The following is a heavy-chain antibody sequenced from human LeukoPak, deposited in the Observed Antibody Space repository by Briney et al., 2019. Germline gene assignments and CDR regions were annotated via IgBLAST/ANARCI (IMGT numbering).Heavy chain of an antibody. CDR1: GFTFSTYG. D-gene: IGHD4-17*01. CDR2: ISYDGSNK. V-gene: IGHV3-30*18. CDR3: AKMRTPTAHSGDAFDI. J-gene: IGHJ3*02. Sequence: GGSLRLSCAASGFTFSTYGMHWARQAPGKGLEWVAVISYDGSNKYYADSVKGRFTISRDNSKNTLNLQMNSLRAEDTAVYYCAKMRTPTAHSGDAFDIWGQGTMVTVSS.